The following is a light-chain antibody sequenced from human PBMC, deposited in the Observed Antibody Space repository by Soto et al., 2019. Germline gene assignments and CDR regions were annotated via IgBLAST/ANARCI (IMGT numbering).Light chain of an antibody. CDR3: QQRVT. V-gene: IGKV3-11*01. CDR2: DAS. Sequence: EIVLTQSPATLSLSPGERATLSCRASQSVTSYLAWYQQKPGQAPRLLIYDASSRATGIPARFSGSGSGTDFTLTISSLVPEDFAVYYCQQRVTFGGGTKVEIK. J-gene: IGKJ4*01. CDR1: QSVTSY.